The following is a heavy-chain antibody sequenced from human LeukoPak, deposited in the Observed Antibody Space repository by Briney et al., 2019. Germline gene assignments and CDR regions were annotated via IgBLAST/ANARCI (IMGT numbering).Heavy chain of an antibody. CDR1: GFTFSIYT. D-gene: IGHD2-2*01. Sequence: PGGSLRLSCAASGFTFSIYTMNWVRQAPGKGLEWVSSISSSSSYIYYADSVKGRFTISRDNAKNSLYLQMNSLRAEDTAVYYCAREVPAAMSAFDIWGQGTMVTVSS. J-gene: IGHJ3*02. V-gene: IGHV3-21*01. CDR3: AREVPAAMSAFDI. CDR2: ISSSSSYI.